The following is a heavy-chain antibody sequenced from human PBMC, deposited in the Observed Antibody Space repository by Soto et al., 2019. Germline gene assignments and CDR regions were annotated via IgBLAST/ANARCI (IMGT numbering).Heavy chain of an antibody. Sequence: QLQLQESGPGQVKSSETLSLTCSVSGDSISNSRFYWAWIRQPPGEGLEWIGSIYHTGNASYNPSLKSLVTISVDTSKNQFSLKLTSVTAADAALYYCARDFFDSSDYTTNWFDPWGQGTLVTVSS. D-gene: IGHD3-22*01. J-gene: IGHJ5*02. CDR1: GDSISNSRFY. CDR2: IYHTGNA. V-gene: IGHV4-39*01. CDR3: ARDFFDSSDYTTNWFDP.